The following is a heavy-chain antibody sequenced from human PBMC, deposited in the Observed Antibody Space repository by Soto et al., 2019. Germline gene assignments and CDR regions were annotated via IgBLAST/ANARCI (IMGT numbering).Heavy chain of an antibody. CDR3: ARARDLVSDL. J-gene: IGHJ5*02. CDR1: GYTFTGYY. CDR2: INPNSDAT. Sequence: QVQLVQSGAEVKKPGASVKVSCRASGYTFTGYYLHWVRQAPGQGLAWMGWINPNSDATKYAQKFQGRVTMTRDTSISTAYMELSRLRTDDTAVYYCARARDLVSDLWGQGALVTVSS. V-gene: IGHV1-2*02.